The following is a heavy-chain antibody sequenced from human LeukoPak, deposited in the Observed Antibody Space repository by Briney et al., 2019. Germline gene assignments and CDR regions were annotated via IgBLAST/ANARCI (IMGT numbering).Heavy chain of an antibody. CDR1: GGSISSSSYY. CDR2: IYYSGST. Sequence: PSETLSLTCTVSGGSISSSSYYWGWIRQPPGKGLEWIGSIYYSGSTYYNPSLKSRVTISVDTSKNQFSLKLSSVTAADTAVYYCARGGSTSPLYMDVWGKGTTVTVSS. CDR3: ARGGSTSPLYMDV. D-gene: IGHD2-2*01. J-gene: IGHJ6*03. V-gene: IGHV4-39*07.